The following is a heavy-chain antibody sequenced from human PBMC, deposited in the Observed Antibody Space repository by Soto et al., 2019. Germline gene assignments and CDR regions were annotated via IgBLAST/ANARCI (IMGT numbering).Heavy chain of an antibody. CDR2: ITWNSRVL. D-gene: IGHD3-3*01. CDR1: GLNFDDFA. Sequence: EVQLVESGGRLVQPGRSLRLSCVGTGLNFDDFAMHWVRQAPGKGLEWVSGITWNSRVLAYADSVKGRFTISRDNARNSLYMQMNSLRDEDTALYYCAKGRYDFLSTYYFDYWGQGTLVTVSS. CDR3: AKGRYDFLSTYYFDY. J-gene: IGHJ4*02. V-gene: IGHV3-9*01.